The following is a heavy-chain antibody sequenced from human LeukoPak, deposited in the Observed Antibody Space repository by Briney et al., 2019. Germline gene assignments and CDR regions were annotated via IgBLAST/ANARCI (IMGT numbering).Heavy chain of an antibody. J-gene: IGHJ3*01. CDR2: INPNTGAT. CDR3: ATHGCGGDCLFGFDL. D-gene: IGHD2-21*02. Sequence: ASVKVSCKASGYSFGACYMHWVRQAPGQGLEWMGCINPNTGATSYIEKFQGRVSMTRDTSITTAYMELSGLRSDGTAMYYCATHGCGGDCLFGFDLWGQGTVVTVSS. V-gene: IGHV1-2*02. CDR1: GYSFGACY.